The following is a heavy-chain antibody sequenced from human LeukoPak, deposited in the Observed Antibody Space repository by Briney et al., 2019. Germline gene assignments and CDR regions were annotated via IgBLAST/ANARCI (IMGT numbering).Heavy chain of an antibody. D-gene: IGHD6-13*01. J-gene: IGHJ4*02. CDR3: ARVGWIAAAGTYPYFDY. CDR2: ISYDGSNK. CDR1: GFTFSSYA. Sequence: PGGSLRLSCAASGFTFSSYAMHWVRQAPGKGLEWVAVISYDGSNKYYADSVKGRFTISRDNSKNTLYLQMNSLRAEDTAVYYCARVGWIAAAGTYPYFDYWGQGTLVTVSS. V-gene: IGHV3-30-3*01.